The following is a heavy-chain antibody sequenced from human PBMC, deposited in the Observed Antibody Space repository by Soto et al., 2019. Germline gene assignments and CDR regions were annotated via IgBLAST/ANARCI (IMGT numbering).Heavy chain of an antibody. CDR2: INPNSGGT. CDR1: GYTFTGYY. J-gene: IGHJ6*02. D-gene: IGHD6-13*01. Sequence: ASVKVSCKASGYTFTGYYMHWVRQAPGQGLEWMGWINPNSGGTNYAQKFQGWVTMTRDTSISTAYMELSRLRSDDTAVYYCARDPRGSIAAAGPTYYYYRMDVWGQGTTVTVSS. V-gene: IGHV1-2*04. CDR3: ARDPRGSIAAAGPTYYYYRMDV.